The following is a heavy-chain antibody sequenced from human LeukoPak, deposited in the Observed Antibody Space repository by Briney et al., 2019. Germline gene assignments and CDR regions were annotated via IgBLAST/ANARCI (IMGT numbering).Heavy chain of an antibody. V-gene: IGHV4-34*01. Sequence: SETLSLTCAVYGGSFSGYYWSWIRQPPGKGLEWIGSIYYSGSTYYNPSLKSRVTISVDTSKNQFSLKLSSVTAADTAVYYCARLAEYSRRAFDIWGQGTMVTVSS. CDR2: IYYSGST. CDR1: GGSFSGYY. D-gene: IGHD1-26*01. CDR3: ARLAEYSRRAFDI. J-gene: IGHJ3*02.